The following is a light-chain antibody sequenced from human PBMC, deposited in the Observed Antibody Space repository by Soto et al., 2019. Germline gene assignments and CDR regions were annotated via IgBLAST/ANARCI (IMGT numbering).Light chain of an antibody. Sequence: EIVLTQSPGTLSLSPGERATLSCRASQSVSSSYLAWYQQKPGQAPRLLIYGASSRATGIPDRFSGSGPGTDFTLTISRLEPEDFAVYYCQQYGSSETLGQGTKVDIK. CDR3: QQYGSSET. V-gene: IGKV3-20*01. CDR1: QSVSSSY. J-gene: IGKJ1*01. CDR2: GAS.